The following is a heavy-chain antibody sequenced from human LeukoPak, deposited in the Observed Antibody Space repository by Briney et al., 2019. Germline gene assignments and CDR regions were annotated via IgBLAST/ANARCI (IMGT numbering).Heavy chain of an antibody. Sequence: ASVKVSCKASGYTFTSYDINWMRQATGQGLEWMGWMNPNSGNTGYAQKFQGRVTMTRNTSITTAYMELSSLTSEDTAMYYCAGKNYCSGGGCYSRGWFDPWGQGTLVTVSS. CDR1: GYTFTSYD. D-gene: IGHD2-15*01. CDR2: MNPNSGNT. CDR3: AGKNYCSGGGCYSRGWFDP. V-gene: IGHV1-8*01. J-gene: IGHJ5*02.